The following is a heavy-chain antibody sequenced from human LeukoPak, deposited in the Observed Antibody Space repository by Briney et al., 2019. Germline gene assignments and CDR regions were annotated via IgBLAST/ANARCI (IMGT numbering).Heavy chain of an antibody. J-gene: IGHJ6*02. V-gene: IGHV4-59*08. D-gene: IGHD4-11*01. CDR3: ARTQGWGTITTGYYYGMDV. Sequence: SETLSLTCTVSGDSFSNSYWSWIRQPRGEGLEWIGYIYYSETYYNPSLKSRVTISVHTSKNQISLKLSSVTAADTAVYYCARTQGWGTITTGYYYGMDVWGQGTTVTVSS. CDR1: GDSFSNSY. CDR2: IYYSET.